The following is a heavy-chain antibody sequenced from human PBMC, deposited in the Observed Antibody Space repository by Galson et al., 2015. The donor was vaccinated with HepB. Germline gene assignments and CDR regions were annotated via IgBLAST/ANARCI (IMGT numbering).Heavy chain of an antibody. Sequence: SLRLSCAASGFTFSSYSMNWVRQAPGKGLEWVSYISSSSSTIYYADSVKGRFTISRDNAKNSLYLQMNSLRAEDTAVYYCARDIQRGSSSFDYWGQGTLVTVSS. D-gene: IGHD6-13*01. CDR2: ISSSSSTI. J-gene: IGHJ4*02. CDR1: GFTFSSYS. V-gene: IGHV3-48*01. CDR3: ARDIQRGSSSFDY.